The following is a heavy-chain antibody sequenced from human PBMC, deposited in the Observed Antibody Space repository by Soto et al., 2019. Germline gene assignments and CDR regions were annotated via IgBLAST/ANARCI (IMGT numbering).Heavy chain of an antibody. Sequence: GGSLRLSCAASGFTFDDYAMHWVRQAPGKGLEWVSGISWNSGSIGYADSVKGRFTISRDNAKNSLYLQMNSLRAEDTALYYCAKEITYYYDSSGYWRWFDPWGQGTLVTVSS. CDR3: AKEITYYYDSSGYWRWFDP. V-gene: IGHV3-9*01. CDR2: ISWNSGSI. D-gene: IGHD3-22*01. J-gene: IGHJ5*02. CDR1: GFTFDDYA.